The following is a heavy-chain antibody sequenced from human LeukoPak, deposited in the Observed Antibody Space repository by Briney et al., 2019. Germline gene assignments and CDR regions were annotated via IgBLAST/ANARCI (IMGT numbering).Heavy chain of an antibody. CDR2: IKQDGSEK. J-gene: IGHJ6*02. V-gene: IGHV3-7*01. Sequence: PGGSLRLSCAASGFTFSSYWMSWVRQAPGKGLEWVANIKQDGSEKYYVDSVKGRFTISRDNAKNSLYLQMNSLRAEDTAVYYYARDPGYHAGDIVVVVADYGMDVWGQGTTVTVSS. CDR1: GFTFSSYW. CDR3: ARDPGYHAGDIVVVVADYGMDV. D-gene: IGHD2-15*01.